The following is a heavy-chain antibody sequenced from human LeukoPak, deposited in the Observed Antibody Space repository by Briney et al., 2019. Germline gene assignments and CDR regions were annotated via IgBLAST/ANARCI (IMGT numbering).Heavy chain of an antibody. CDR3: ARVGYHYGMDV. Sequence: GRSLRLSCAASGFTFSYYTMHWVRQAPGKGLEWVAVISYDGSNKYYADSVKGRFTISRDNSKNTLYLQMNSLRAEDTAVYYCARVGYHYGMDVWGQGTTVTVSS. J-gene: IGHJ6*02. V-gene: IGHV3-30-3*01. CDR1: GFTFSYYT. CDR2: ISYDGSNK.